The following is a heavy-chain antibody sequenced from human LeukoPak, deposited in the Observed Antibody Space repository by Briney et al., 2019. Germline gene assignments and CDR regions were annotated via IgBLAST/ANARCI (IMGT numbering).Heavy chain of an antibody. CDR1: GGSLSSGDYY. CDR3: ARDGGSYYTGADAFDI. V-gene: IGHV4-30-4*08. D-gene: IGHD1-26*01. Sequence: PSQTLSLTCTVSGGSLSSGDYYWSWIRQPPGKGLEWIGYIYYSGSTYYNPSLKSRVTISVDTSKIQSSLKLSSVTAADTAVYYCARDGGSYYTGADAFDIWGQGTMVTVSS. J-gene: IGHJ3*02. CDR2: IYYSGST.